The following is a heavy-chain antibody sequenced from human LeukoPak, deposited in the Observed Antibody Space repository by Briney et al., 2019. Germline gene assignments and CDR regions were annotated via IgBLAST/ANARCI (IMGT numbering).Heavy chain of an antibody. Sequence: ASVKLSCKPSGYSFTTDDITWGRQAPGQGLEGRGWINTYTGNPTTVQKFQGRVTMTPDTSTSTAYMALRSLRFDDTAVYYCARAQATVAGTGYFDTWGPGTLVTVSS. V-gene: IGHV1-18*01. CDR3: ARAQATVAGTGYFDT. D-gene: IGHD6-19*01. CDR2: INTYTGNP. CDR1: GYSFTTDD. J-gene: IGHJ5*02.